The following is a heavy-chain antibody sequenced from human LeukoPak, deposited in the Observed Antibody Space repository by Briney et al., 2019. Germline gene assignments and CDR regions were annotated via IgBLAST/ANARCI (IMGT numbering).Heavy chain of an antibody. Sequence: ASVKVSCKASGYTFTSYAMNWVRQAPGQGLEWMGWINTNTGNPTYAQGFTGRFVFSLDTSVSTAYLQISSLKAEDTAVYYCARPRRDSGSYLDYYYGMDVWGQGTTVTVSS. CDR2: INTNTGNP. CDR1: GYTFTSYA. CDR3: ARPRRDSGSYLDYYYGMDV. D-gene: IGHD1-26*01. J-gene: IGHJ6*02. V-gene: IGHV7-4-1*02.